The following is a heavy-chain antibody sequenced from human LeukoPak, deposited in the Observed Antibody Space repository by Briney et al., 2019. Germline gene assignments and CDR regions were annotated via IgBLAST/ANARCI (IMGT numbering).Heavy chain of an antibody. J-gene: IGHJ4*02. D-gene: IGHD5-18*01. CDR2: VYHTGTS. V-gene: IGHV4-59*01. CDR3: ARALDTWSALDY. CDR1: GDSITGYY. Sequence: PSETLSLTCTVSGDSITGYYWTWVRQPPGKGLEWLGYVYHTGTSNYNPSVRSRITMSVDTSKNQYSMNLTSVTAADTAVYYCARALDTWSALDYWGLGTLVSVSS.